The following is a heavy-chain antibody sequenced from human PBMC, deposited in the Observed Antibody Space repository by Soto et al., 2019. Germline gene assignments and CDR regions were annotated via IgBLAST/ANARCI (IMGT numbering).Heavy chain of an antibody. CDR3: DSRVYADFDV. D-gene: IGHD3-16*01. V-gene: IGHV1-46*01. Sequence: QVQLVQSGAEVMKPGASVKVSCKASGFTSTRYSVHWVRQAPGQGPEWMGRINPNNGGTNYAQEFQGRVTMTRAKSTTTVYMELSSLRSEDTAVYYCDSRVYADFDVWGQGTTVTVS. CDR1: GFTSTRYS. J-gene: IGHJ6*02. CDR2: INPNNGGT.